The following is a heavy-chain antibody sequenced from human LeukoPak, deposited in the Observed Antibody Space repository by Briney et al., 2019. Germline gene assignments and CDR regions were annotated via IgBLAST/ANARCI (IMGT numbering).Heavy chain of an antibody. V-gene: IGHV3-23*01. CDR2: ISGSGTGT. CDR1: GPTFSVDA. J-gene: IGHJ4*02. CDR3: ARGGGYSGYLLYFDS. Sequence: GGSLRLSCAASGPTFSVDAMSWVRQAPRRGLEWVSGISGSGTGTYYADSVKGRFTISRDNSKNMLYLQMNSLYAEDTAVFYCARGGGYSGYLLYFDSWGQGTLVSVSS. D-gene: IGHD5-12*01.